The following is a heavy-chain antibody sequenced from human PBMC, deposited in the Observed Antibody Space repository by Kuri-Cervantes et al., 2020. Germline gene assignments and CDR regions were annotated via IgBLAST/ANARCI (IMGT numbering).Heavy chain of an antibody. Sequence: GESLKISCAASGFTFSSYWMSWVRQAPGKGLEWVANIKQDGSEKYYVDPVKGRLTISRDNAKNSLYLQMNSLRAEDTALYYCGKDIMAGGMDVWGQGTTVTVSS. D-gene: IGHD2-8*01. CDR1: GFTFSSYW. V-gene: IGHV3-7*03. CDR3: GKDIMAGGMDV. CDR2: IKQDGSEK. J-gene: IGHJ6*02.